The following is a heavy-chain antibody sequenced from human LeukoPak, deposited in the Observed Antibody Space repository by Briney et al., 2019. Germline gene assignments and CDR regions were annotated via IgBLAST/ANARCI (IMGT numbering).Heavy chain of an antibody. CDR1: GFTFSSYG. J-gene: IGHJ5*02. Sequence: GGSLRLSCAASGFTFSSYGMHWVRQAPGKGLEWVAVISYDGSNKYYADSVKGRFTISRDNSKNTLYLQMNSLRAEDTAVYYCAKDGYSSSWPPARGFDPWGQGTLVTVSS. CDR2: ISYDGSNK. CDR3: AKDGYSSSWPPARGFDP. D-gene: IGHD6-13*01. V-gene: IGHV3-30*18.